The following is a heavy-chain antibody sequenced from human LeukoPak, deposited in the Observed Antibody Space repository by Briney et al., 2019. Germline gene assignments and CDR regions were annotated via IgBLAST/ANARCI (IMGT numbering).Heavy chain of an antibody. CDR2: IYHSGST. Sequence: SETLSLTCTVSGYSISSGYYWGWIRQPPGKGLEWIGSIYHSGSTYYNPSLKSRVTISVDTSKNQFSLKLSSVTAADTAVYYCARSKWDDSSGYYNWFDPWGQGTLVTVSS. CDR3: ARSKWDDSSGYYNWFDP. D-gene: IGHD3-22*01. V-gene: IGHV4-38-2*02. CDR1: GYSISSGYY. J-gene: IGHJ5*02.